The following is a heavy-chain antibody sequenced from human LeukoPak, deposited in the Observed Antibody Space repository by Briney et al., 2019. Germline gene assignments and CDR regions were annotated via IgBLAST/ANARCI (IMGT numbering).Heavy chain of an antibody. CDR2: IASDGSST. V-gene: IGHV3-74*01. J-gene: IGHJ4*02. CDR1: GFTFSSYW. CDR3: AKGIDYGDYDY. Sequence: GGSLRLSCAASGFTFSSYWMNWVRQAPGKGLVWVSRIASDGSSTTYADSVKGRFSISRDNAKNTLYLQMNSLRVEDTAVYFCAKGIDYGDYDYWGQGTLVTVSS. D-gene: IGHD4-17*01.